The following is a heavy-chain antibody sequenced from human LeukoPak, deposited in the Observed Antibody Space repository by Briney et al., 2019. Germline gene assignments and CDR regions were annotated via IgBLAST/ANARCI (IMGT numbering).Heavy chain of an antibody. D-gene: IGHD3-10*01. CDR3: ARVTMVRGPFDY. CDR2: IYHSGSI. CDR1: GYSISSGYY. Sequence: SETLSLTCAVSGYSISSGYYWGWIRQPPGKGLEWIGSIYHSGSIYYNPSLKSRVTISVDTSKNQFSLKLSSVTAADTAVYYCARVTMVRGPFDYWGQGTLVTVSS. J-gene: IGHJ4*02. V-gene: IGHV4-38-2*01.